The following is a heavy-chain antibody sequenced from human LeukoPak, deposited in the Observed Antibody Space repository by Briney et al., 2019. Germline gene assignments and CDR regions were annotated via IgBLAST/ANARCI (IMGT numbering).Heavy chain of an antibody. Sequence: GGSLRLSCAASGFTFSSYEMNWVRQAPGYVLEWDSYISSSGSTIYYADSVKCRFTISRDNAKNSLYLQMNSLRAEDTAVYYCARALGGSSWYYYYYMDVWGKGTTVTISS. CDR1: GFTFSSYE. V-gene: IGHV3-48*03. J-gene: IGHJ6*03. CDR3: ARALGGSSWYYYYYMDV. CDR2: ISSSGSTI. D-gene: IGHD6-13*01.